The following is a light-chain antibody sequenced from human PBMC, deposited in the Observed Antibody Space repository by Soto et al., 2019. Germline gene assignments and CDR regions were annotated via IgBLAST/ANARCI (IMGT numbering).Light chain of an antibody. CDR3: QRKYRYPWT. V-gene: IGKV1-8*01. J-gene: IGKJ1*01. CDR1: QGISSY. Sequence: AIRVTQSPSSLSASTGARVTITCRASQGISSYLAWYQQNPGKVPKLLIYAASSLQSGVPSRFSGSGSGTDCTRTISCLQSEDXATSYCQRKYRYPWTLGXGTPGEIK. CDR2: AAS.